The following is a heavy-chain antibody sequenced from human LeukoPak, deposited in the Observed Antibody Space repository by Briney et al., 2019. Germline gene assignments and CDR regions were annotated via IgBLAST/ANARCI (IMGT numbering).Heavy chain of an antibody. D-gene: IGHD2-2*01. CDR2: INPNSGGT. CDR1: GYTFTSYY. CDR3: ARDQPIVVVPAALYYYYYGMDV. Sequence: ASVKVSCKASGYTFTSYYMHWVRQAPGQGLEWMGWINPNSGGTNYAQKFQGRVTMTRDASISTAYMELSRLRSDDTAVYYCARDQPIVVVPAALYYYYYGMDVWGQGTTVTVSS. J-gene: IGHJ6*02. V-gene: IGHV1-2*02.